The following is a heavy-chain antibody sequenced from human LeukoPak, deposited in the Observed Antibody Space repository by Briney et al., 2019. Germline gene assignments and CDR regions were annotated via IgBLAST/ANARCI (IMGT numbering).Heavy chain of an antibody. CDR1: GGTFSSYA. CDR3: ARGTYYYDSSGYYLSGSFDY. D-gene: IGHD3-22*01. CDR2: IIPIFGTA. V-gene: IGHV1-69*13. J-gene: IGHJ4*02. Sequence: SVKVSCKASGGTFSSYAISWVRQAPGQGLEWMGGIIPIFGTANYAQKFQGRVTITADESTSTAYMELSSLRSEDTAVFYCARGTYYYDSSGYYLSGSFDYWGQGTLVTVSS.